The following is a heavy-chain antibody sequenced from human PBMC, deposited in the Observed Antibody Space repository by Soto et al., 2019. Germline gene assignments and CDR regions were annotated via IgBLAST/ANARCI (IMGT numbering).Heavy chain of an antibody. Sequence: ASVKVSCKASGYTFTSYGSSWVRQAPGQGLEWMGWINAYNGNTNYAQKFQGRVTITRDTSASTAYMELSSLRSEDTAVYYCASNSGGSSDRYYFDYWGQGTLVTVSS. J-gene: IGHJ4*02. CDR3: ASNSGGSSDRYYFDY. CDR2: INAYNGNT. D-gene: IGHD1-26*01. CDR1: GYTFTSYG. V-gene: IGHV1-18*01.